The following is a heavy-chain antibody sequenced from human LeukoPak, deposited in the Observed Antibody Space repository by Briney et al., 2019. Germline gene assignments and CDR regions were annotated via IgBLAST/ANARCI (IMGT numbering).Heavy chain of an antibody. J-gene: IGHJ4*02. V-gene: IGHV4-39*01. D-gene: IGHD5-12*01. Sequence: SETLSLTCTVSGGSISSSSYYWGWIRQPPGKGLEWIGSIYYSGSTYYNPSLKSRVTISVDTSKNQFSLKLSSVTAADTAVYYCARARYSGYAFSVWGQGTLVTVSS. CDR3: ARARYSGYAFSV. CDR2: IYYSGST. CDR1: GGSISSSSYY.